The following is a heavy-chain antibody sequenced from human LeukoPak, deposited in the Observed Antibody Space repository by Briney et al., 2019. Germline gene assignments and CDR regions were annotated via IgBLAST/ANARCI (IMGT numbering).Heavy chain of an antibody. Sequence: GGSLRLSCAASGLTFSNYWMNWVRQAPGKGLEWVANIKQDGNEKYYVDSVKGRFTISRDNAKNSLFLQMNSLRAEDTAVYYCAAWGLYFGYYWGQGTLVTVSS. CDR3: AAWGLYFGYY. CDR1: GLTFSNYW. J-gene: IGHJ4*02. CDR2: IKQDGNEK. D-gene: IGHD2-2*02. V-gene: IGHV3-7*01.